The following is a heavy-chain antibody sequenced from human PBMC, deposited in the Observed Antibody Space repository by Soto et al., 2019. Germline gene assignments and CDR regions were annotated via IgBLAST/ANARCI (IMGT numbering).Heavy chain of an antibody. J-gene: IGHJ6*02. Sequence: PGGSLRLSCVAPGFILSGYDMHWVRQATGEGLEWVSAIGTAGDPYYSGSVKGRFTISRGNAENSVYLQMNSLRAGDTAVYYCARAGYDSSGYYFYAMDVWGPGTTVTVSS. D-gene: IGHD3-22*01. V-gene: IGHV3-13*05. CDR2: IGTAGDP. CDR1: GFILSGYD. CDR3: ARAGYDSSGYYFYAMDV.